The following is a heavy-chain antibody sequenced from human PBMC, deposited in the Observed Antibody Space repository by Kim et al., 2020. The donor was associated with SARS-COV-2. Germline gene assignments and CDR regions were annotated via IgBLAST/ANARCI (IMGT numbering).Heavy chain of an antibody. CDR2: TYYSGST. V-gene: IGHV4-30-2*01. D-gene: IGHD3-10*01. CDR1: GGSISSGGYS. J-gene: IGHJ4*02. Sequence: SQTLSLTCAVSGGSISSGGYSWSWIRQPPGKGLEWIGYTYYSGSTYYNPSLKSRVTISVDRSKNQFSLKLSSVTAADTAVYYCARVVRGNFDYWGQGTLVTVSS. CDR3: ARVVRGNFDY.